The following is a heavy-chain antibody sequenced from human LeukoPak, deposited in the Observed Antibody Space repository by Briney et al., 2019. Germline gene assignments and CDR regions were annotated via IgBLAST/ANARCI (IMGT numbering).Heavy chain of an antibody. J-gene: IGHJ4*02. CDR2: ISSSSSYI. V-gene: IGHV3-21*01. CDR1: GFTFSSYS. CDR3: ASESAPDSSGYYYENY. D-gene: IGHD3-22*01. Sequence: GGSLRLSCVASGFTFSSYSMNWVRQAPGKGLEWVSSISSSSSYIYYADSVKGRFTISRDNAKNSLYLQMNSLRAEDTAVYYCASESAPDSSGYYYENYWGQGTLVTVSS.